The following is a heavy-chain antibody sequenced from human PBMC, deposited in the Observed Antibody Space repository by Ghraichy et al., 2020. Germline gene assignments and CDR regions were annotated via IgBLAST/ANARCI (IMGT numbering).Heavy chain of an antibody. CDR3: VKVSEEYSSSPALDY. CDR1: GFTFSSYA. J-gene: IGHJ4*02. CDR2: ISSNGGST. D-gene: IGHD6-6*01. Sequence: GGSLRLSCSASGFTFSSYAMHWVRQAPGKGLEYVSAISSNGGSTYYADSVKGRFTISRDNSKNTLYLQMSSLRAEDTAVYYFVKVSEEYSSSPALDYWGQGTLVTVSS. V-gene: IGHV3-64D*06.